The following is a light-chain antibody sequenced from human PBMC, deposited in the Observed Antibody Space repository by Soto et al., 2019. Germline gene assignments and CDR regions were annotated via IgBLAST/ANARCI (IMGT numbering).Light chain of an antibody. J-gene: IGKJ1*01. CDR3: QQTYTAPRT. CDR1: QSISSW. Sequence: DIEMTQSPSTLSASVGDRVTLTCRASQSISSWLAWYQQKPGKAPKLLIYDASSLESGVPSRFSGSGSMTDFTLTISDLQPEDFATYYCQQTYTAPRTFGQGTKVDIK. V-gene: IGKV1-5*01. CDR2: DAS.